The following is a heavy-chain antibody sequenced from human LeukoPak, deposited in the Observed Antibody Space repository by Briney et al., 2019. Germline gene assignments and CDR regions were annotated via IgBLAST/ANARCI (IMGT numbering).Heavy chain of an antibody. V-gene: IGHV4-59*08. CDR3: ASQYYGSEEPPFDY. J-gene: IGHJ4*02. CDR2: IYDSGST. D-gene: IGHD3-10*01. CDR1: GFTFSAFW. Sequence: GSLRLSCVTSGFTFSAFWMSWARQAPGKGLEWIGYIYDSGSTNYNPSLKSRVTISVDTSRNQFSLRLSSATAADTAVYYCASQYYGSEEPPFDYWGQGTLVAVSS.